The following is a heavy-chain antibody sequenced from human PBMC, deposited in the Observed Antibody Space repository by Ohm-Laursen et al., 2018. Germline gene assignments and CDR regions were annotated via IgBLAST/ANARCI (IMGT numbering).Heavy chain of an antibody. J-gene: IGHJ4*02. CDR2: IYYSGST. CDR1: GGSISSYY. CDR3: AREGSGSSYIDY. Sequence: SDTLSLTCTVSGGSISSYYWSWIRQPPGKGLEWIGYIYYSGSTNYNPSLKSRLTISVDTSKNQFSQKLSSVTAADTAVYYCAREGSGSSYIDYWGQGTLVTVSS. D-gene: IGHD3-10*01. V-gene: IGHV4-59*12.